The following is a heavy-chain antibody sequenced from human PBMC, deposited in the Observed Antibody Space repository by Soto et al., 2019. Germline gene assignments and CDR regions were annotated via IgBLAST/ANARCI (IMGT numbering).Heavy chain of an antibody. CDR1: GFTFSSYW. J-gene: IGHJ6*02. D-gene: IGHD3-22*01. CDR3: ARAPYYYDSSGYYYDYYGMDV. Sequence: GSLRISCAAPGFTFSSYWMHWVRQAPGKGLVWVSRINSDGSSTSYADSVKGRFTISRDNAKNTLYLQMNSLRAEDTAVYYCARAPYYYDSSGYYYDYYGMDVWGQGTTVTSP. V-gene: IGHV3-74*01. CDR2: INSDGSST.